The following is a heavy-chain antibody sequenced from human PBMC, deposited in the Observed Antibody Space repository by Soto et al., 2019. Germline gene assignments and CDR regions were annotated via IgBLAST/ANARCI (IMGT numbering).Heavy chain of an antibody. CDR1: GGSFSGYY. Sequence: PSETLSLTCAVYGGSFSGYYWSWIRQPPGKGLEWIGEINHSGSTNYNPSLKSRVTISVDTSKNQFSLKLSSVTAADTAVYYCARKYSSGWYHFDYWGQGTLVTASS. CDR3: ARKYSSGWYHFDY. V-gene: IGHV4-34*01. CDR2: INHSGST. J-gene: IGHJ4*02. D-gene: IGHD6-19*01.